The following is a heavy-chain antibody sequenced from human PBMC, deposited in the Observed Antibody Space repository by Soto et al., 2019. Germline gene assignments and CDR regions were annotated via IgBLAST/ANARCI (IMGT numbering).Heavy chain of an antibody. D-gene: IGHD3-10*01. CDR2: MNPNSGNT. CDR3: LITMVRGVMGYFYY. V-gene: IGHV1-8*01. Sequence: GASVKVSCKVSGYTFTSYDINRVRQATGQGLEWMGWMNPNSGNTGYAQKFQGRVTMTRNTSISTAYMALSSLRSEDTAVYYCLITMVRGVMGYFYYWGQGTLGTVAS. J-gene: IGHJ4*02. CDR1: GYTFTSYD.